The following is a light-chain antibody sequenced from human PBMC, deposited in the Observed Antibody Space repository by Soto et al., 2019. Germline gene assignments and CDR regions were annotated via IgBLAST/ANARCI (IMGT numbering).Light chain of an antibody. Sequence: DIQMTQSPSSLSASVGDRVTITCRASQSISSYLNWYQQKPGKATKLLIYAASSLQSGVPSRFSGSGSGTDFTLTISSLQSEDFATYFCQQGYSTPYTFGQGIKLEIK. CDR2: AAS. J-gene: IGKJ2*01. CDR1: QSISSY. V-gene: IGKV1-39*01. CDR3: QQGYSTPYT.